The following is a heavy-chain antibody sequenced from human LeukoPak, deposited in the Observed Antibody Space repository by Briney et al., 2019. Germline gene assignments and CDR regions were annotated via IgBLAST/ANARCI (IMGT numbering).Heavy chain of an antibody. CDR1: GFTFSSHA. D-gene: IGHD3-10*01. CDR3: AKDLETINPTMD. V-gene: IGHV3-23*01. J-gene: IGHJ4*02. Sequence: GGSLRLSCAASGFTFSSHAMSWVRQAPGKGLEWVSSIGGSGKNTFYADAVRGRFTISRDNSKDTLYLQMNSLRAEDTAVYYCAKDLETINPTMDWGQGTLVTVSS. CDR2: IGGSGKNT.